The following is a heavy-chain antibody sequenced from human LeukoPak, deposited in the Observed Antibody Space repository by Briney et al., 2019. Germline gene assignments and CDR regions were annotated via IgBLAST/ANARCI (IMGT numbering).Heavy chain of an antibody. Sequence: SVNVSCKASGGTFSSYAISWVRQAPGQGLEGMGGIIPIFGTANYAQKFQGRVTITADESTSTAYMELSSLRSEDTAVYYCARGEPLWPGSPFDYWGQGTLVTVSS. CDR1: GGTFSSYA. V-gene: IGHV1-69*13. CDR3: ARGEPLWPGSPFDY. J-gene: IGHJ4*02. D-gene: IGHD5-18*01. CDR2: IIPIFGTA.